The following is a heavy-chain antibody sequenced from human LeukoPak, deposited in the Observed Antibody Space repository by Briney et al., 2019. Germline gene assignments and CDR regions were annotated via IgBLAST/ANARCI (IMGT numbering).Heavy chain of an antibody. D-gene: IGHD3-10*01. J-gene: IGHJ4*02. CDR2: IYSGGGT. V-gene: IGHV3-53*01. Sequence: SGGSLRLSCAASGFTFSDYYMSWIRQAPGKGLEWVSVIYSGGGTNYADSVKGRFTISRDNSKNTLYLQMNSLRAEDTAVYYCASPYYYASGSFDVWGQGTLVTVSS. CDR3: ASPYYYASGSFDV. CDR1: GFTFSDYY.